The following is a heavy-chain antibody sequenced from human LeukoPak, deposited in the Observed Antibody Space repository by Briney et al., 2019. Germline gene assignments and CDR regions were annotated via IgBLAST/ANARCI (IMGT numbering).Heavy chain of an antibody. CDR2: IIPIFGTA. CDR1: GGTFSSYA. J-gene: IGHJ4*02. Sequence: SVKVSCKASGGTFSSYAISWVRQAPGQGLEWMGGIIPIFGTANYAQKFQGRVTITTDESTSIAYMELSSLRSEDTAVYYCAGSIWFGEFNAEVVFDYWGQGTLVTVSS. CDR3: AGSIWFGEFNAEVVFDY. V-gene: IGHV1-69*05. D-gene: IGHD3-10*01.